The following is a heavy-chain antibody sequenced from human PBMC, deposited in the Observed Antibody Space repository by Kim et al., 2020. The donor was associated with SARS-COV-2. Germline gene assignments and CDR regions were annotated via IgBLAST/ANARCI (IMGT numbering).Heavy chain of an antibody. CDR2: ISGSGGRT. CDR1: GFTFSSHA. D-gene: IGHD3-3*01. CDR3: AKDQDDFWSGSPYPPFQH. Sequence: GGSLRLSCAVSGFTFSSHAMSWVRQAPGKGLEWVSAISGSGGRTYYADSMKGRFTISTDYSKNTLYLQMNSLRAEDAAVYYCAKDQDDFWSGSPYPPFQHWGQGTLVTVSS. J-gene: IGHJ1*01. V-gene: IGHV3-23*01.